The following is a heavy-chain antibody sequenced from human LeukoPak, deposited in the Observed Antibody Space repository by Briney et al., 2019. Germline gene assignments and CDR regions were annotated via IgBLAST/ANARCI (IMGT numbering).Heavy chain of an antibody. V-gene: IGHV3-33*01. D-gene: IGHD4-17*01. J-gene: IGHJ2*01. CDR1: GFTFSSYG. Sequence: GGSLRLACAASGFTFSSYGMHWVRQAPGKGLEWVSVIWYDGTNKYYADSVKGRFTISRDNSKNTLYLQMNSLRAEDTAVYYCARDDDYGDSYWYFDLWGRGTLVTVSS. CDR2: IWYDGTNK. CDR3: ARDDDYGDSYWYFDL.